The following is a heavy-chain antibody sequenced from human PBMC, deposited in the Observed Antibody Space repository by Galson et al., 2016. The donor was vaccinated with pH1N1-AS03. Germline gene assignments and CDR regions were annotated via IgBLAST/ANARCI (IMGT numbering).Heavy chain of an antibody. Sequence: SETLSLTCTISGGSIANLYWSWIRQSAGKGLEWIGRVHTSGSTNYNPSLKSRVSMSIVTSTKKFSLRLTSMTAADTGVYYCARSTGVDWTNRYYSYMDVWGKGTRVTVSS. D-gene: IGHD3-9*01. CDR2: VHTSGST. V-gene: IGHV4-4*07. CDR1: GGSIANLY. CDR3: ARSTGVDWTNRYYSYMDV. J-gene: IGHJ6*03.